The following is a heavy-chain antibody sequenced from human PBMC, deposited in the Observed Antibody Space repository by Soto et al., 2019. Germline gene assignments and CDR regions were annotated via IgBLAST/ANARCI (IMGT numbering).Heavy chain of an antibody. Sequence: SETLSLTCTVSGGSISSSSYYWGWIRQPPGKGLEWIGSIYYSGSTYYNPSLKSRVTISVDTSKNQFSLKLSSVTAADTAVYYCATSQKGYNWNYFDHWGQGALVTVSS. J-gene: IGHJ4*02. CDR1: GGSISSSSYY. V-gene: IGHV4-39*01. D-gene: IGHD1-20*01. CDR2: IYYSGST. CDR3: ATSQKGYNWNYFDH.